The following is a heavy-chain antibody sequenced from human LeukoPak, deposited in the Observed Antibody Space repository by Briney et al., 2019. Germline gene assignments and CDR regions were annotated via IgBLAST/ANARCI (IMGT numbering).Heavy chain of an antibody. Sequence: PGGSLRLSCTASGFAFSVYAMSWLRQPPGKGLEWVSTINANGGTTSYAASVRGRFTISRDNSKNTVSLQMSGLRAEDTAVYYCVKVYYYDSSGYYVGGTYFGMDVWGQGTTVTVSS. CDR1: GFAFSVYA. V-gene: IGHV3-23*01. J-gene: IGHJ6*02. CDR3: VKVYYYDSSGYYVGGTYFGMDV. CDR2: INANGGTT. D-gene: IGHD3-22*01.